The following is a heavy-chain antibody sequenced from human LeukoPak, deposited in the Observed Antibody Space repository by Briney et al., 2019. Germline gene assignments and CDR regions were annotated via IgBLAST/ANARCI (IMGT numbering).Heavy chain of an antibody. J-gene: IGHJ3*01. V-gene: IGHV4-59*01. D-gene: IGHD2-15*01. Sequence: SETLSLTCTVPGGSTSSYYWSWIRQPPGKGLEWIGYIYNSGSTNYNPSLKSRVTISVDTSKNQFSLKLSSVTAADTAVYYCARGGAAPGAFDVWGQGTVVTASS. CDR3: ARGGAAPGAFDV. CDR2: IYNSGST. CDR1: GGSTSSYY.